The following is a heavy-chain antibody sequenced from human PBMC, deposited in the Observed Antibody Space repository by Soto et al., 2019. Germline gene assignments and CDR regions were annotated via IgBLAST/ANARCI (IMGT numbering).Heavy chain of an antibody. D-gene: IGHD3-22*01. V-gene: IGHV1-2*02. CDR2: INPNSGGT. J-gene: IGHJ4*02. Sequence: ASVKVSCKASGYTFSDYYIHWVRQAPGQGLEWMGWINPNSGGTKYAPKFQGGVTMTRDTSKNQFSLKLSSVTAADTAVYYCARVSDYDSSGYYYHYFDYWGQGTLVTVSS. CDR1: GYTFSDYY. CDR3: ARVSDYDSSGYYYHYFDY.